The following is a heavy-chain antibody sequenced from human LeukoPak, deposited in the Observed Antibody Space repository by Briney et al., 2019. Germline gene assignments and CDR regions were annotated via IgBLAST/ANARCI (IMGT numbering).Heavy chain of an antibody. J-gene: IGHJ6*02. Sequence: GRSLRLSCAASGFTFSSYGMHWVRQAPGKGLEWVAVISYDGSNKYYADSVKGRFTISRDNSKNMLYLQMNSLRAEDTAVYYCAKAPIVVVTASSYYGMDVWGQGTTVTVSS. D-gene: IGHD2-21*02. CDR2: ISYDGSNK. CDR3: AKAPIVVVTASSYYGMDV. CDR1: GFTFSSYG. V-gene: IGHV3-30*18.